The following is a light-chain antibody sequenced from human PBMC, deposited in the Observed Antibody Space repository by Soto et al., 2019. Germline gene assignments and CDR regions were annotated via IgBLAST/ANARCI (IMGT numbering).Light chain of an antibody. CDR3: QPYYDPPTFT. CDR2: WAS. Sequence: DIVMTQSPLSLAVSLGERATINCKSSQTVLYSSKNKNYVAWYQQPARPPPKLLIYWASPRESGVPERFSGRGATNYFPHTINRLAAEVVVFYCWQPYYDPPTFTFGGGTKVEIK. V-gene: IGKV4-1*01. J-gene: IGKJ4*01. CDR1: QTVLYSSKNKNY.